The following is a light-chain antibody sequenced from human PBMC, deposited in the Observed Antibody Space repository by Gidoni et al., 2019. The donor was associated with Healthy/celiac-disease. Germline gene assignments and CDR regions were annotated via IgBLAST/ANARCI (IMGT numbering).Light chain of an antibody. CDR2: GES. J-gene: IGKJ2*03. CDR3: QQYNNWPPR. Sequence: EIVMTQSPATLSVSPGERATLSCRASQSVSSNLAWYQQKPGQAPRLLIYGESTRATGIPARFSGSGSGTEFTLTISSLQSEDFAVYYCQQYNNWPPRFGQGTKLEIK. V-gene: IGKV3-15*01. CDR1: QSVSSN.